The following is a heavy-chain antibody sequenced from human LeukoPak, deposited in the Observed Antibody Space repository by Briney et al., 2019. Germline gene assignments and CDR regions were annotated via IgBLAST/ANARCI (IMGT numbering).Heavy chain of an antibody. D-gene: IGHD3-22*01. J-gene: IGHJ4*02. CDR2: MNPNSGNT. Sequence: PRASVKVSCTASGYTFTSYDINWVRQATGQGLEWMGWMNPNSGNTGYAQKFQGRITITRNTSIRTAYMELSSLRSEDTAVYYCARLFQRNELNYYDSSGYSLGYWGQGTLVTVSS. V-gene: IGHV1-8*03. CDR3: ARLFQRNELNYYDSSGYSLGY. CDR1: GYTFTSYD.